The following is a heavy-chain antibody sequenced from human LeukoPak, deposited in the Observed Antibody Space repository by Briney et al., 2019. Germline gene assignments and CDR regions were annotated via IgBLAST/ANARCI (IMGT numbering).Heavy chain of an antibody. CDR2: ISSSSSYI. CDR3: ARVRRFHDILTGYSFFGY. J-gene: IGHJ4*02. CDR1: GFTFSSYS. D-gene: IGHD3-9*01. V-gene: IGHV3-21*01. Sequence: PGGSLRLSCAASGFTFSSYSMNWVRQAPGKGLEWVSSISSSSSYIYYADSVKGRFTISRDNAKNSLYLQMNSLRAEDTAVYYCARVRRFHDILTGYSFFGYWGQGTLVTVSS.